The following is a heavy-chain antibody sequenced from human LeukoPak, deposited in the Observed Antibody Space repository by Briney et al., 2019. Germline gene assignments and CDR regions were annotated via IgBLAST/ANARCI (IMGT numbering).Heavy chain of an antibody. V-gene: IGHV3-48*01. D-gene: IGHD2-2*01. J-gene: IGHJ4*02. CDR2: ISSSSSSM. CDR3: ARGLVVPAAMGY. CDR1: GFTFSNFG. Sequence: PGGSLRLSCAASGFTFSNFGMNWVRQAPGKGLEWISYISSSSSSMYYADSVKGRFTISRDNAKNSLYLQMNSLRAEDTAVYYCARGLVVPAAMGYWGQGTLVTVSS.